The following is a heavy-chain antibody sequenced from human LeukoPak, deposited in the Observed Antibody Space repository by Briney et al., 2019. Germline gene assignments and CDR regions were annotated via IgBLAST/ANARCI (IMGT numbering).Heavy chain of an antibody. CDR1: GGSISSGDYY. V-gene: IGHV4-30-4*01. CDR3: ARVGDPAGYSIDY. J-gene: IGHJ4*02. CDR2: IYYSGST. D-gene: IGHD3-9*01. Sequence: SEALSLSCTVSGGSISSGDYYWSWIRQPPGKGLEWIGYIYYSGSTYYNPSLKSRVTISVDTSKNQFSLKLSSVTAADTAVYYCARVGDPAGYSIDYWGQGTLVTVSS.